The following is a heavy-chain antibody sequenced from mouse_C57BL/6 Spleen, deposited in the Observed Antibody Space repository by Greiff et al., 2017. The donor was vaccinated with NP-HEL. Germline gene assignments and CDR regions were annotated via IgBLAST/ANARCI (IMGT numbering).Heavy chain of an antibody. J-gene: IGHJ4*01. CDR1: GFTFTDYY. CDR3: ARYWSSGHGAMDY. CDR2: IRHKANGYTT. V-gene: IGHV7-3*01. Sequence: EVQGVESGGGLVQPGGSLSLSCAASGFTFTDYYMSWVRQPPGKALEWLGFIRHKANGYTTEYSVSVKGRFTISRDNSQSILYLQMNALRAEDSATYYCARYWSSGHGAMDYWGQGTSVTVSS. D-gene: IGHD3-2*02.